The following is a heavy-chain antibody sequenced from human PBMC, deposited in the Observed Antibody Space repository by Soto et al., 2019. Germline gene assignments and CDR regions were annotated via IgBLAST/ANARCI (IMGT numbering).Heavy chain of an antibody. CDR1: GFTFRSYA. CDR3: AKVLSGWQFDY. D-gene: IGHD6-19*01. J-gene: IGHJ4*02. V-gene: IGHV3-23*01. Sequence: EVQLLESGGGLVRPGGPLRLSCAASGFTFRSYAMSWVRQAPGKGLELVSAITGDGETTRYADSVRGRFTISRDNSKNTLYLQMSSLTADDTAMYYCAKVLSGWQFDYWGQGTLVTVSS. CDR2: ITGDGETT.